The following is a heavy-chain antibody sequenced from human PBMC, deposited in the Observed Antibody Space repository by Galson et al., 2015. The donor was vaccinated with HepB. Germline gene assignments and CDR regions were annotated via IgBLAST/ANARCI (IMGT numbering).Heavy chain of an antibody. CDR2: INQGGGQK. V-gene: IGHV3-7*03. J-gene: IGHJ1*01. CDR1: EFTFSTYW. D-gene: IGHD1-26*01. Sequence: SLRLSCAASEFTFSTYWMTWVRQAPGRGLKWVATINQGGGQKYYVDSLKGRVTISRDNTKNSLYLEMNSLRAEDTAFYYCARDVGDAWGQGTLVTVSS. CDR3: ARDVGDA.